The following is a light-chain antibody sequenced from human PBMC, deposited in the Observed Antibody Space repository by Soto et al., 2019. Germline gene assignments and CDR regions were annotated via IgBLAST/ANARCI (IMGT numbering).Light chain of an antibody. CDR1: QDISNY. CDR2: DAS. J-gene: IGKJ5*01. Sequence: DIQMTQSPSSLSASVGDRVTITCQASQDISNYLNWYQQKPGKAPKFLIYDASNSETGVPSRFSGSGSGTDFTFTISSLQPEDIATYYCQQYDNLPITFGQGTRLEIK. CDR3: QQYDNLPIT. V-gene: IGKV1-33*01.